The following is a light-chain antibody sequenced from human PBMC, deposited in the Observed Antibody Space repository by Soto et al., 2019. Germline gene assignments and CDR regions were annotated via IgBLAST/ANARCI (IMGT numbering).Light chain of an antibody. CDR3: YSYAGSSTLV. V-gene: IGLV2-23*01. CDR1: SSDVGSYNL. CDR2: EGS. J-gene: IGLJ2*01. Sequence: QSVLTQPASVSGSPGQSITISCTGTSSDVGSYNLVSWYQQHPGKAPKIMIYEGSKRPSGVSNRFSGSKSGNTASLTISGLQAEDEADYYCYSYAGSSTLVFGGGTQLTVL.